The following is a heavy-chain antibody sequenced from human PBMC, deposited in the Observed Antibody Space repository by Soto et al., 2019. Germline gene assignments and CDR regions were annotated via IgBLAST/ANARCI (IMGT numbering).Heavy chain of an antibody. CDR1: GYTFTRYT. V-gene: IGHV1-3*01. Sequence: ASVKVSCKASGYTFTRYTMNWVRQAPGQRLEWMGWINPDNGNTKSSQKFQDRVIITRDTSASTAYMDLSSLRSEDTAVHYCARGIATGQLDPWGQGTLVTVSS. D-gene: IGHD2-15*01. CDR2: INPDNGNT. J-gene: IGHJ5*02. CDR3: ARGIATGQLDP.